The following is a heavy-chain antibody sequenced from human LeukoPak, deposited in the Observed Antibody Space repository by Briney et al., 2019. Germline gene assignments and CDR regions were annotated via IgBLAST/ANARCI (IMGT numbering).Heavy chain of an antibody. Sequence: ASVKVSCKASGYTFTSYGISWVRQAPGRGLEWMGWISAYNGNTNYAQKLQGRVTMTTDTSTSTAYMELRSLRSDDTAVYYCARERTRIAVAGTPDYWGQGTLVTVSS. CDR1: GYTFTSYG. CDR2: ISAYNGNT. CDR3: ARERTRIAVAGTPDY. V-gene: IGHV1-18*01. J-gene: IGHJ4*02. D-gene: IGHD6-19*01.